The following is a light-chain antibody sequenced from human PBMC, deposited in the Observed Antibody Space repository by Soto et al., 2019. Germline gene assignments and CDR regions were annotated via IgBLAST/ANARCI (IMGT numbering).Light chain of an antibody. Sequence: QSALTQPASVSASPGESITISCTGTTSDVGGYKYVSWYQQHPGKAPKLMIYQVSNRPSGVSDRFSGSKSGNTASLTISGVQAEDEADYYCSSYTSSSTSVVFGGGTKVTVL. CDR1: TSDVGGYKY. CDR2: QVS. CDR3: SSYTSSSTSVV. V-gene: IGLV2-14*01. J-gene: IGLJ2*01.